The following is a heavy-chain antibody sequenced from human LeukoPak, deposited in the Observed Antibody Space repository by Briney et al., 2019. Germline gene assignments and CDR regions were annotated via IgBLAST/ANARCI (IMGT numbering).Heavy chain of an antibody. D-gene: IGHD3-22*01. V-gene: IGHV1-69*05. CDR1: GGTFSSYA. Sequence: GSSVKVSCKASGGTFSSYAISWVRQAPGQGLEWMGGIIPIFGTANYAQKFQGRVTITTDESTSTAYMELSSLRSEDTAVYYCARGHYDSSGYDLGFDPWGQGTLVTVSS. CDR3: ARGHYDSSGYDLGFDP. CDR2: IIPIFGTA. J-gene: IGHJ5*02.